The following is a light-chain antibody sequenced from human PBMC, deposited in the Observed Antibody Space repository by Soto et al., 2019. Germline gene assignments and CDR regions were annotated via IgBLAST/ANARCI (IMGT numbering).Light chain of an antibody. J-gene: IGKJ1*01. V-gene: IGKV1-5*03. CDR2: KAS. CDR3: QHYNSYSEA. CDR1: QTISSW. Sequence: DIQMTQSPSTLSGSGGDRVTITCRTSQTISSWLAWYQQKPGKVPKLLIYKASTLKSGVPSRFSGSGSGTEFTLTISSLQPDDFATYYCQHYNSYSEAFGQGTKVDIK.